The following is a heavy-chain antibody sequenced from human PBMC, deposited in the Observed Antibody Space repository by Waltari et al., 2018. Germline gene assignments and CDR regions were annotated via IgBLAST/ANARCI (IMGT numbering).Heavy chain of an antibody. V-gene: IGHV3-30*02. J-gene: IGHJ3*02. D-gene: IGHD1-26*01. Sequence: QVQLVESGGGVVQPGGSLRLSCAASGFTFSSYGMHWVRQAPGQGLEWVGFIQYDRSKKYCACAMKGRITNNRYNYKITLHLQMNNVGAEDTAIYYYNEAGSWELLRDDAFDIWGQGTMVTVSS. CDR3: NEAGSWELLRDDAFDI. CDR1: GFTFSSYG. CDR2: IQYDRSKK.